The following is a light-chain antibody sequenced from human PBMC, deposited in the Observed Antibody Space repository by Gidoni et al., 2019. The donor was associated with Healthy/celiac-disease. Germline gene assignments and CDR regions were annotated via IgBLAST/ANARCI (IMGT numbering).Light chain of an antibody. CDR3: QQSYSTPLT. V-gene: IGKV1-39*01. J-gene: IGKJ3*01. CDR2: AAS. CDR1: QSISSY. Sequence: IQMTQSPSSLSASVGDRVTITCRASQSISSYLNWYQQKPGKAPKLLIYAASSWQSGVPSRFSGSGSGTDFTLTISSLQPEDFATYYCQQSYSTPLTFGPGTKVDIK.